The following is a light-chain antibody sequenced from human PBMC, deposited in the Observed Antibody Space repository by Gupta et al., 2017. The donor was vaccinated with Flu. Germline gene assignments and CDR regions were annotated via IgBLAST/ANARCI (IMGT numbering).Light chain of an antibody. V-gene: IGKV1-39*01. Sequence: DIQMTQSPSSLSASVGDRVTITCRASQTISNYLNWYQQKPGKAPKFLISSAFTLQSGVPSRFSGSGSGTDFTLTISRLQPEDFATYYCQQSDSTSFTFGHGTKV. CDR3: QQSDSTSFT. J-gene: IGKJ3*01. CDR2: SAF. CDR1: QTISNY.